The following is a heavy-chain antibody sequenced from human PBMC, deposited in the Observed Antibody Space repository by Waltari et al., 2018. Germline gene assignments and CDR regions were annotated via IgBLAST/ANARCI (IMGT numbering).Heavy chain of an antibody. Sequence: QVQLQESGPGLVKPSETLSLTCTVPGYSISSGYYWGWIRPPPGKGLAWLGSIYHSGSTYSNPSLKSRVTISVDTSKNQFSLKLSSVTAADTAVYYCARVERSDFWSGYLNWFDPWGQGTLVTVSS. CDR3: ARVERSDFWSGYLNWFDP. V-gene: IGHV4-38-2*02. CDR1: GYSISSGYY. CDR2: IYHSGST. D-gene: IGHD3-3*01. J-gene: IGHJ5*02.